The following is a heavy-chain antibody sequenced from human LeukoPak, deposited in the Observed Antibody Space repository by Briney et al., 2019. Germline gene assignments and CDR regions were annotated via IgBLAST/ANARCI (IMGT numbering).Heavy chain of an antibody. Sequence: GGSLRLSCAASGFTFSSYWMSWVRQAPGKGLEWVANIKQDGSEKYYVDSVKGRFTISRDNAKNSLYLQMNSLRAEDTAVYYCARHFHSSSNKDRTDYWGQGTLVTVSS. J-gene: IGHJ4*02. D-gene: IGHD6-6*01. CDR1: GFTFSSYW. V-gene: IGHV3-7*01. CDR2: IKQDGSEK. CDR3: ARHFHSSSNKDRTDY.